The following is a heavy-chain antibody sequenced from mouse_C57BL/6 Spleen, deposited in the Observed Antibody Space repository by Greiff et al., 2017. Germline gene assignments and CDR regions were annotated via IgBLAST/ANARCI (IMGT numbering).Heavy chain of an antibody. CDR3: ARSGNYEAWLAY. CDR2: IYPGDGDT. D-gene: IGHD1-1*01. V-gene: IGHV1-82*01. Sequence: VQLQQSGPELVKPGASVKISCKASGYAFSSSWMNWVKQRPGKGLEWIGRIYPGDGDTNYNGKFKGKATLTADKSSSTAYMQLSSLTSEDSAVYFCARSGNYEAWLAYWGQGTLVTVSA. J-gene: IGHJ3*01. CDR1: GYAFSSSW.